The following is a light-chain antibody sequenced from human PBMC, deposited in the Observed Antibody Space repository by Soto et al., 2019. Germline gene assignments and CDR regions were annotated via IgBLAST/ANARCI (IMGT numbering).Light chain of an antibody. CDR1: SSDVGTRNF. CDR3: SSYTDSTNYV. J-gene: IGLJ1*01. CDR2: QVT. Sequence: QSVLTQPAPVSGSPGQAVTISCTGTSSDVGTRNFVSWYQQHPGKAPKLMIYQVTNRPSGVSNRFSGSKSGNTASLTISGLQAEDEADYYCSSYTDSTNYVFGTGTKV. V-gene: IGLV2-14*01.